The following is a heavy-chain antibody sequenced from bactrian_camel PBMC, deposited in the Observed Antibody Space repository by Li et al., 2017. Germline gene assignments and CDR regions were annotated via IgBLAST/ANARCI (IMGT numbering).Heavy chain of an antibody. V-gene: IGHV3S1*01. CDR2: LWTGGGTP. CDR1: GITFGASC. Sequence: HVQLVESGGGSVQAGGSLKLSCVTSGITFGASCLAWSRQVSDKGREGVALLWTGGGTPVYSNSVKGRFTISQDKRENTVYLQMSNLKFEDTAMYYCAADGPRSTTRCAAIITWTPRYVDQGTQVTVS. J-gene: IGHJ4*01. D-gene: IGHD1*01.